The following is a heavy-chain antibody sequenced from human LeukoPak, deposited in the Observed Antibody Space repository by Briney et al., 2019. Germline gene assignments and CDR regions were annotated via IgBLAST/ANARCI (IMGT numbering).Heavy chain of an antibody. CDR1: GGSISGYF. CDR3: ARDISSSSWFSNWFDP. Sequence: SETLSLTCTVSGGSISGYFWSWIRQPPGKGLEWIGYIYYSGSSGSTHYNPSLRSRVTISVDTSRNQFSLKLSSVTAADTAVYYCARDISSSSWFSNWFDPWGQGTPVTVSS. CDR2: IYYSGSSGST. D-gene: IGHD6-13*01. J-gene: IGHJ5*02. V-gene: IGHV4-59*01.